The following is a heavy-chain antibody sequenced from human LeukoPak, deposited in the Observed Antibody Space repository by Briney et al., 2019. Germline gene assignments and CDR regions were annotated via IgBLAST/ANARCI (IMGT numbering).Heavy chain of an antibody. CDR3: ARRWNYGRNYYIDV. V-gene: IGHV4-34*01. CDR1: GGSFSIYY. J-gene: IGHJ6*03. D-gene: IGHD1-7*01. CDR2: INDSGRT. Sequence: SETLSLTCAVYGGSFSIYYWSWIRQPPGKGLEWIGEINDSGRTNYNPSLMSRVTVSVDTSKNQFSLRLTSVTATDTAVYYCARRWNYGRNYYIDVWGNGATVSVSS.